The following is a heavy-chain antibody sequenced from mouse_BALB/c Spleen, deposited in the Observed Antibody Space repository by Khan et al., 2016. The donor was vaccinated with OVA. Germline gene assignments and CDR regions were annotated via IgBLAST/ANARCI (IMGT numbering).Heavy chain of an antibody. D-gene: IGHD1-1*01. CDR2: ISGDSSTI. V-gene: IGHV5-17*02. CDR3: TRSYYYGYYFDY. J-gene: IGHJ2*01. CDR1: GFTFSSYG. Sequence: EVELVESGGGLVQPGGSRKLFCAASGFTFSSYGMHWVRQTPEKGLEWVAYISGDSSTIYYADTAKGRFTISRDNPKNTLFLQMPSLRSEDTAMYYWTRSYYYGYYFDYWGQGTTLKVSS.